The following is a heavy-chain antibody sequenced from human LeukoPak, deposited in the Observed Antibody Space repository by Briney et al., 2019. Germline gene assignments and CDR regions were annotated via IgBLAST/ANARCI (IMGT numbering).Heavy chain of an antibody. CDR3: ARELVVPAAIYSYDAFYI. Sequence: AGRSLRLSCVPAGFTVTSDRMNSVRQDPGKGLEWVSYIISTSGTIYYADSTKGRYTISRDNGKNSLYLQMNGLSAQDTAVYYCARELVVPAAIYSYDAFYIWGHGTMVTVSS. V-gene: IGHV3-48*04. D-gene: IGHD2-2*01. J-gene: IGHJ3*02. CDR2: IISTSGTI. CDR1: GFTVTSDR.